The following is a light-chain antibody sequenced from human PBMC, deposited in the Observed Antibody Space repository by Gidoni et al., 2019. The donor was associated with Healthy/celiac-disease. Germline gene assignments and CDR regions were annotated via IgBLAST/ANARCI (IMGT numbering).Light chain of an antibody. CDR2: AAS. CDR1: QSISSY. Sequence: DIQMTQSPSSLSASVGDRVTITCRASQSISSYLNWYQQKTGEAPKLLIYAASSLQSGVPSRFSGSGSVTDYTLTISSLQPEDFATYYCQQSYSTPPTFGGGTKVEIK. J-gene: IGKJ4*01. V-gene: IGKV1-39*01. CDR3: QQSYSTPPT.